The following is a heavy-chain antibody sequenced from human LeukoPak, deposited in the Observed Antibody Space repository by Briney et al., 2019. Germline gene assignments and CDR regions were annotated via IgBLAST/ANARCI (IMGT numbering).Heavy chain of an antibody. D-gene: IGHD1-26*01. V-gene: IGHV1-69*05. Sequence: SVKVSCKASGYTFTSYYMHWVRQAPGQGLEWMGGIIPIFGTANYAQKFQGRVTITTDESTSTAYMELSSLRSEDTAVYYCARGRVGATTPDDYWGQGTLVTVSS. J-gene: IGHJ4*02. CDR1: GYTFTSYY. CDR3: ARGRVGATTPDDY. CDR2: IIPIFGTA.